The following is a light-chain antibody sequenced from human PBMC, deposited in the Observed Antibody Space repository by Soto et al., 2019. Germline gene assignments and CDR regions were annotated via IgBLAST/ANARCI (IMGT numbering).Light chain of an antibody. Sequence: DIQMTQSPSSLSASVGDRVTITCRASQSISSYLNWYQQKPGKAPKLLIYAASSLQSGVPSRFSGSGSGTDFTLTISSLQPEDCATYYCQQSYSTPITVGPGTKVDIK. CDR3: QQSYSTPIT. V-gene: IGKV1-39*01. CDR1: QSISSY. CDR2: AAS. J-gene: IGKJ3*01.